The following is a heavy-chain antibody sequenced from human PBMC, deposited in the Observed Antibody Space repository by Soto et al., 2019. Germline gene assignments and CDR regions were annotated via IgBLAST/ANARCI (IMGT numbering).Heavy chain of an antibody. Sequence: GGSLRLSCAASGFTFSSYAMSWVRQAPGKGLEWVSAISGSGGSTYYADSVKGRFTISRDNSKNTLYLQMNSLRAEDTAVYYCAKDLGATIRTETFDYWGQGTLVTVSS. D-gene: IGHD5-12*01. J-gene: IGHJ4*02. CDR1: GFTFSSYA. CDR3: AKDLGATIRTETFDY. V-gene: IGHV3-23*01. CDR2: ISGSGGST.